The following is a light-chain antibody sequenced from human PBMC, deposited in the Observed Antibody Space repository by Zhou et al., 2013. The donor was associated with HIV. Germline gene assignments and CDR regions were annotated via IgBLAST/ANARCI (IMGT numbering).Light chain of an antibody. Sequence: IQMTQSPSTLSASVGDRVTITCRASQSIGSYLNWYQHKPGKAPQLLIYSTSSLQSGVPSRFSGSGSGADFTLTINSLQPEDFATYFCQQSYSVPPTFGQGTKLEIK. V-gene: IGKV1-39*01. J-gene: IGKJ2*01. CDR1: QSIGSY. CDR3: QQSYSVPPT. CDR2: STS.